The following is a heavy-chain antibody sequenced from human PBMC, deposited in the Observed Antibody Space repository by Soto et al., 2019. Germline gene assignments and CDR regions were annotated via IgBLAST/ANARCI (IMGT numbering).Heavy chain of an antibody. Sequence: PGGSLRLSFAAPGFTFSSNYMSWVRQAPGKGLEWVSVIYSGGSTYYGGPMKGRFNISRDNAKNSLYLEMNSQRAEDTAVYYCARESEDLTSNFDYWGQGTPVTVSS. CDR2: IYSGGST. CDR1: GFTFSSNY. V-gene: IGHV3-53*01. CDR3: ARESEDLTSNFDY. J-gene: IGHJ4*02.